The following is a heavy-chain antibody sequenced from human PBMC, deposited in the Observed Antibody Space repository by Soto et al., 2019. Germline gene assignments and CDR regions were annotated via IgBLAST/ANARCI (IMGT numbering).Heavy chain of an antibody. CDR1: GFTFRSYG. Sequence: GWSLRLACEASGFTFRSYGMHWVRQAPGKGLEWVSLMSYHGTKQYYVEAVKGRFTISRDNSNNTLFLQMNSLRVEETAVYYWAQAISTYRNPTAIDSWGHGTQVTLST. V-gene: IGHV3-30*18. J-gene: IGHJ5*01. D-gene: IGHD3-3*02. CDR2: MSYHGTKQ. CDR3: AQAISTYRNPTAIDS.